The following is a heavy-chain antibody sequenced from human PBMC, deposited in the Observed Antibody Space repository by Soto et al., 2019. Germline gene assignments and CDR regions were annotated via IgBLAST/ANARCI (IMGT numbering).Heavy chain of an antibody. D-gene: IGHD6-6*01. CDR2: IYPGDSDT. CDR1: GYSFTIYW. J-gene: IGHJ6*02. V-gene: IGHV5-51*01. CDR3: ARYPLAASAYYYYGMDV. Sequence: GESLKISCKCSGYSFTIYWIGWVRQMPGKGLEWMGIIYPGDSDTRYSPSFQGQVAISADKSISTAYLQWSSLKASDTAMYYCARYPLAASAYYYYGMDVWGQGTTVTVSS.